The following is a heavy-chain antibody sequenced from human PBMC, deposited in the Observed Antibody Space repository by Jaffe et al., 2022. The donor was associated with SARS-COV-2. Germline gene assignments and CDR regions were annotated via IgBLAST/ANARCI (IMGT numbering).Heavy chain of an antibody. V-gene: IGHV3-49*04. Sequence: EVQLVESGGGLVQPGRSLRLSCTASGFTFGDYAMSWVRQAPGKGLEWVGFIRSKAYGGTTEYAASVKGRFTISRDDSKSIAYLQMNSLKTEDTAVYYCTRVHSSSWYFDYWGQGTLVTVSS. D-gene: IGHD6-13*01. CDR1: GFTFGDYA. CDR2: IRSKAYGGTT. J-gene: IGHJ4*02. CDR3: TRVHSSSWYFDY.